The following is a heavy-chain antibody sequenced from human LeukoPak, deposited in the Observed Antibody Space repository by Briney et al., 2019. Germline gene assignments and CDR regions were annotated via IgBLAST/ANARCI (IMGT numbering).Heavy chain of an antibody. Sequence: GGSLRLSCAASGFTFSSYGMHWVRQAPGKGLEWVAFIRYDGSNKYYADSVKGRFTISRDNSKNTLYLQMNSLRAEDTAVYYCAKGHPPAAGTDYWGQGTLVTVSS. V-gene: IGHV3-30*02. CDR1: GFTFSSYG. CDR3: AKGHPPAAGTDY. D-gene: IGHD6-25*01. J-gene: IGHJ4*02. CDR2: IRYDGSNK.